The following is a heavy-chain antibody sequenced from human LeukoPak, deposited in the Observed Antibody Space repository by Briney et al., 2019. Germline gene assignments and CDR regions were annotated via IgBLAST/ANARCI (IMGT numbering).Heavy chain of an antibody. V-gene: IGHV3-23*01. CDR1: GFAFSGYA. J-gene: IGHJ3*02. CDR3: ARDMVDDAFDI. Sequence: GGSLRLSCAASGFAFSGYAMSWVRQAPGKGLEWVSAISGTGKTAFYADSVKGRFTISRDNSKNTLYLQMNSLRAEDTAVYYCARDMVDDAFDIWGQGTMVTVSS. CDR2: ISGTGKTA. D-gene: IGHD2-15*01.